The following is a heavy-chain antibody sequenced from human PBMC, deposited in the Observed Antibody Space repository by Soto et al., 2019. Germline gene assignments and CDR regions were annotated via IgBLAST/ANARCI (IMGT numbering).Heavy chain of an antibody. V-gene: IGHV3-15*05. J-gene: IGHJ4*02. CDR1: GFTFSSAW. CDR2: IKSNSDGGAT. D-gene: IGHD6-13*01. CDR3: TTDRPPGCTWYVAY. Sequence: GSLRLSCAASGFTFSSAWMGWVRQAPGKGLEWVARIKSNSDGGATEYTASVKGRFTISRDDSQNTLFLRMNSLETEDTAVYYCTTDRPPGCTWYVAYWGQGTLVTVSS.